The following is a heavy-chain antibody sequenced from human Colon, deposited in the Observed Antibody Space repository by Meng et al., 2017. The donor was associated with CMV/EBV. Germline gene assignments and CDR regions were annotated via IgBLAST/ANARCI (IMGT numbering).Heavy chain of an antibody. CDR1: GFTFNDFD. CDR3: AKGADFHDFWSGFAY. J-gene: IGHJ4*02. V-gene: IGHV3-23*01. Sequence: GKSLKISCSASGFTFNDFDMTWVRQAPGKGLEWVSSISGSGVTTYYSDAVKGRFTISRDNSRNTLHLQINSLRADDTAVYYCAKGADFHDFWSGFAYWGQGAVVTVSS. D-gene: IGHD3-3*01. CDR2: ISGSGVTT.